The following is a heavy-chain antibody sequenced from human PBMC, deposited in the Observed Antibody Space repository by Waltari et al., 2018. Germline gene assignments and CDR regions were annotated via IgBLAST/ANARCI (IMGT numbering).Heavy chain of an antibody. CDR3: AKHGITTTNWSKTSHSWFGP. D-gene: IGHD1-1*01. CDR1: GDSINSDIYY. Sequence: QLQLLEPGPGLVKPSETLSLTCAVSGDSINSDIYYWAWIRQPPGKGLEWIGSVDYNGDTYYNPSLKSRVTISADASRNRFSLGLSSVTAADTGFYYCAKHGITTTNWSKTSHSWFGPWGQGILVTVSS. V-gene: IGHV4-39*02. CDR2: VDYNGDT. J-gene: IGHJ5*02.